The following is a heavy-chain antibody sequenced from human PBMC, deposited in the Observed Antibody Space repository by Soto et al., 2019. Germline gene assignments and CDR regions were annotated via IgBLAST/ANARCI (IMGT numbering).Heavy chain of an antibody. CDR2: IYYSGST. CDR1: GGSISSGDYY. CDR3: ARPNMVRGGGYYYYYYGMDV. V-gene: IGHV4-30-4*01. Sequence: SETLSLTCTVSGGSISSGDYYWSWIRQPPGKGLEWIGYIYYSGSTYYNPSLKSRVTISVDTSKNQFSLKLSSVTAADTAVYYCARPNMVRGGGYYYYYYGMDVWGQGTTVTVSS. D-gene: IGHD3-10*01. J-gene: IGHJ6*02.